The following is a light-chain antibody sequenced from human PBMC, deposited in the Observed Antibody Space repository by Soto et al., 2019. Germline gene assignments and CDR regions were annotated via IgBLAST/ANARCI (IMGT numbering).Light chain of an antibody. Sequence: EIVLTQSPGTLSLSPGDRATLSCRASQSVSSSYLAWYQQKPGQAPRLLIYGASSRATGIPDRFSGSGSGTDFTLTINRLEPEDVAVYYCKQYGSSPNTFGQGTKVEIE. CDR1: QSVSSSY. V-gene: IGKV3-20*01. CDR3: KQYGSSPNT. CDR2: GAS. J-gene: IGKJ2*01.